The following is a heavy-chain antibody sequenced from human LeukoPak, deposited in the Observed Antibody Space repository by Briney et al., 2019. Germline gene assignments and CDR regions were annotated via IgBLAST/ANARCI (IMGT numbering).Heavy chain of an antibody. V-gene: IGHV3-21*01. CDR3: ARGNRYCSSTSCYADWFDP. D-gene: IGHD2-2*01. Sequence: GGSLRLSCAASGFTFSSYSMNWVRQAPGKGLEWVSPISSSSSYIYYADSVKGRFTISRDNAKNSLYLQMNSLRAEDTAVYYCARGNRYCSSTSCYADWFDPWGQGTLVTVSS. J-gene: IGHJ5*02. CDR1: GFTFSSYS. CDR2: ISSSSSYI.